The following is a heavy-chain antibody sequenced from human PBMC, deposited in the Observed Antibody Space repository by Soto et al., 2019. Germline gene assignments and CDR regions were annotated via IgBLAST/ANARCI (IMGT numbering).Heavy chain of an antibody. CDR1: GFTLDDYG. D-gene: IGHD4-4*01. CDR2: INWNGGST. Sequence: PGGSLRLSCAASGFTLDDYGMSWVRQAPWKGLEWVSGINWNGGSTGYADSVKGRFTISRDNAKNSLYLQMNSLRAEDTALYHCARVSPTSLDYYYYMDVWSKGTTVTVSS. J-gene: IGHJ6*03. V-gene: IGHV3-20*01. CDR3: ARVSPTSLDYYYYMDV.